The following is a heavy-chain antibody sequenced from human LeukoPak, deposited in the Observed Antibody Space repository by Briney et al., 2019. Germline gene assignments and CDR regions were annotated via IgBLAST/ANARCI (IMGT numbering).Heavy chain of an antibody. CDR3: ARARHALGSYEAHDY. Sequence: ASVKVSCKASGYTFTSYYMHWVRQAPGQGLEWMGIINPYSGSTSYARKIQGRVTMTRGTSTSTVYMELSSLRSEDTAVYYCARARHALGSYEAHDYWGEGTLVSVSS. D-gene: IGHD3-22*01. V-gene: IGHV1-46*01. J-gene: IGHJ4*02. CDR2: INPYSGST. CDR1: GYTFTSYY.